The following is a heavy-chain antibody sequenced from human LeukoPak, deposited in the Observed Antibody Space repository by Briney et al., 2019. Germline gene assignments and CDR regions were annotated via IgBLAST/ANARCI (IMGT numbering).Heavy chain of an antibody. D-gene: IGHD6-13*01. J-gene: IGHJ4*02. CDR3: ARSGSSQGRRYDY. CDR2: INPSGGST. V-gene: IGHV1-46*01. Sequence: ASVKVSCKASGYTFSSYYMHWVRQAPGQGLEWMGIINPSGGSTNYAQKFQGRVTMTRDTSTSTVYMELSSLRSEDTAVHYCARSGSSQGRRYDYWGQGTLVTVSS. CDR1: GYTFSSYY.